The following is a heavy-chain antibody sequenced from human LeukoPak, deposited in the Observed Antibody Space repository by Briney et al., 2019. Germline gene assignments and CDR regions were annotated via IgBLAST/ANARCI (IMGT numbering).Heavy chain of an antibody. J-gene: IGHJ4*02. D-gene: IGHD3-22*01. CDR2: MNPNSGNT. CDR3: AREDYYDSGSNDY. Sequence: VASVKVSCKASGYTFTSYDINWVRQATGQGLEWMGWMNPNSGNTGYAQKFQGRVTITRNTSISTAYMELSSLRSEDTAVYYRAREDYYDSGSNDYWGQGSLVTVSS. V-gene: IGHV1-8*03. CDR1: GYTFTSYD.